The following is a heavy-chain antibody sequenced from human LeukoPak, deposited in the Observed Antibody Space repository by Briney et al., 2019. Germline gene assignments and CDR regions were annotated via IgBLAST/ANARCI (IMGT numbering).Heavy chain of an antibody. CDR1: GYTFTSYG. D-gene: IGHD2/OR15-2a*01. CDR2: ISAYDDKR. CDR3: ARVLVKTRGNYFHDDY. V-gene: IGHV1-18*01. J-gene: IGHJ4*02. Sequence: ASVKVSCKASGYTFTSYGISWARQAPGQGLEWMGLISAYDDKRNSVQRFQDRITMTTDTSTSTSYLELRNLRSDDTAVYYCARVLVKTRGNYFHDDYWGQGTLVTVSS.